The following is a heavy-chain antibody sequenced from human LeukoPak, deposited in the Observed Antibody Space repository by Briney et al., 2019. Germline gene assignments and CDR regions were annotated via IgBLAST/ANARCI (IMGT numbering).Heavy chain of an antibody. J-gene: IGHJ4*02. CDR1: GGSFSGYY. CDR2: INHSGST. Sequence: SETLSLTCAVYGGSFSGYYWSWIRQPPGKGLEWIGEINHSGSTNYNPSLKSRVTISVDTSKNQFSLKLSSVTAADTAVYYCARHLDCSSTSCYMGPYYFDYWGQGTLVTVSS. V-gene: IGHV4-34*01. D-gene: IGHD2-2*02. CDR3: ARHLDCSSTSCYMGPYYFDY.